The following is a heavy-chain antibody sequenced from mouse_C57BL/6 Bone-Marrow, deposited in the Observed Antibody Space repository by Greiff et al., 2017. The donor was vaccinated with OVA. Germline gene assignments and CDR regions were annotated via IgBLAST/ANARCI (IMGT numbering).Heavy chain of an antibody. CDR1: GYAFSSSW. V-gene: IGHV1-82*01. CDR2: IYPGDGDT. Sequence: VQLQQSGPELVKPGASVKISCKASGYAFSSSWMNWVKQRPGKGLEWIGRIYPGDGDTNYNGKFKGKATLTADKSSSTAYMQLSSLTSEDSAVYFCARGETSWFAYWGQGTLVTVSA. CDR3: ARGETSWFAY. J-gene: IGHJ3*01.